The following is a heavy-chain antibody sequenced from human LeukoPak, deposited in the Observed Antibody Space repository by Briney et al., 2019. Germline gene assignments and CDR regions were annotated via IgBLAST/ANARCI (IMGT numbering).Heavy chain of an antibody. CDR2: ISWNSGSI. V-gene: IGHV3-9*01. CDR3: AKDKNPGTTYFDY. Sequence: GGSLRLSCAASGFTFDDYAMHWVRQAPGKGLEWVSGISWNSGSIGYADSVKGRFTISRDNAKNPLYLQMNSLRAEDTALYYCAKDKNPGTTYFDYWGQGTLVTVSS. J-gene: IGHJ4*02. D-gene: IGHD1-1*01. CDR1: GFTFDDYA.